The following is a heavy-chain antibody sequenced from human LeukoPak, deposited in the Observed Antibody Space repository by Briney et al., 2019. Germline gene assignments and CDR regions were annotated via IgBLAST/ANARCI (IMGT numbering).Heavy chain of an antibody. CDR2: IYTSGST. Sequence: PSETLSLTCTVSGGSISSGSYYWSWIRQPAGKGLEWIGRIYTSGSTNYNPSLKSRVTISVDTSKNQFSLKLSSVTAADTAVYYCARSLEGSGYYYVGYWGQGTLVTVSS. D-gene: IGHD3-22*01. V-gene: IGHV4-61*02. CDR1: GGSISSGSYY. CDR3: ARSLEGSGYYYVGY. J-gene: IGHJ4*02.